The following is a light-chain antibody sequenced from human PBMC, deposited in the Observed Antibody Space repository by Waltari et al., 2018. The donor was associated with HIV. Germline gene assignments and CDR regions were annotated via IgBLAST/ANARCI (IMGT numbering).Light chain of an antibody. CDR3: SSYTSSSTYV. CDR2: AVS. V-gene: IGLV2-14*03. J-gene: IGLJ1*01. CDR1: RSDAGGYNY. Sequence: QSALTQPASVSRSPGQPIAISRTGTRSDAGGYNYVSWDQQHPGKVPNLTIFAVSNLASGVSPRFSGSKSGNTASLTISGLQAEDETDYYCSSYTSSSTYVFGTGTRVTVL.